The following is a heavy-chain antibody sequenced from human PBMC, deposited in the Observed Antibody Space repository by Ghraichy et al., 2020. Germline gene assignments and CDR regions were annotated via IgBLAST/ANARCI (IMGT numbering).Heavy chain of an antibody. J-gene: IGHJ5*02. CDR3: SLGGSGSYPSGSFDP. CDR1: GYMFTSYA. V-gene: IGHV1-3*01. Sequence: ASVKVSCKASGYMFTSYAIHWVRQAPGQRLEWMGWINAGNGNTKYSQKFQGRVTITSDTSASTAYMELSSLRSEDTAVYYCSLGGSGSYPSGSFDPWGQGTLVTVSS. CDR2: INAGNGNT. D-gene: IGHD3-10*01.